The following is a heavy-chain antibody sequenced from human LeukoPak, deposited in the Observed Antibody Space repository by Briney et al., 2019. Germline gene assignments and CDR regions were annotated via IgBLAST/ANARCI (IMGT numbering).Heavy chain of an antibody. CDR3: AREDAVDGSGFL. J-gene: IGHJ4*02. CDR2: IIPIFGTA. Sequence: SVKVSCMASGGTFSSYAISWVRQAPGQGLERMGGIIPIFGTANYAQKFQGRVTITTDESTSTAYMELSSLRSEHTAVYYCAREDAVDGSGFLWGQGTLVTVSS. V-gene: IGHV1-69*05. D-gene: IGHD3-3*01. CDR1: GGTFSSYA.